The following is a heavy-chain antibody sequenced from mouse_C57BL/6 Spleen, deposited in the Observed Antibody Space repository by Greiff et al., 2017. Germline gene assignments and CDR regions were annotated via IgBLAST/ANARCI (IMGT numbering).Heavy chain of an antibody. D-gene: IGHD2-12*01. CDR1: GYTFTDYY. J-gene: IGHJ2*01. V-gene: IGHV1-26*01. Sequence: VQLQQSGPELVKPGASVKISCKASGYTFTDYYMNWVKQSHGKSLEWIGDINPNNGGTSYNQKFKGKATLTVDKSSSTAYMELRSLTSEDSAVYYCARLRLGYYFDYWGQGTTLTVSS. CDR2: INPNNGGT. CDR3: ARLRLGYYFDY.